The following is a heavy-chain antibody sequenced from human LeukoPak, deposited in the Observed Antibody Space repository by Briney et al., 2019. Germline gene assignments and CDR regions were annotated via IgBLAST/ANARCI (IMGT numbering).Heavy chain of an antibody. CDR3: ARQDSGWNWVDP. D-gene: IGHD3-10*01. J-gene: IGHJ5*02. CDR2: IYYSGKT. CDR1: GGSIRSYY. Sequence: SETLSLTCTVSGGSIRSYYWSWIRQPPGEGLEWIGYIYYSGKTNYSPSLMSRVSISGDTSKNQFSLKLSFVTAADTAVYYCARQDSGWNWVDPWGQGTLVTVSS. V-gene: IGHV4-59*08.